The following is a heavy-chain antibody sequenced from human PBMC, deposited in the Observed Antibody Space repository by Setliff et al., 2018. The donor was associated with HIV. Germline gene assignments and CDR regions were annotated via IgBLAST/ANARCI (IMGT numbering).Heavy chain of an antibody. J-gene: IGHJ6*03. CDR2: ISSSGSYI. CDR3: AKAPYPQYYHYYMDV. CDR1: GFTFFDYA. V-gene: IGHV3-21*01. D-gene: IGHD3-16*01. Sequence: SLRLSCAASGFTFFDYALNWVRQAPGKGLEWVSSISSSGSYIYYADSVKGRFTISRDTAKNSLYLQMNSLRAEDTAVYYCAKAPYPQYYHYYMDVWGKGTTVTVSS.